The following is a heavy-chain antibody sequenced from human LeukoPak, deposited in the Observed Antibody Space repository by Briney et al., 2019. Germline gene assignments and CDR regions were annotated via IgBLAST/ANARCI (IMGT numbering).Heavy chain of an antibody. V-gene: IGHV1-24*01. CDR3: ATGIVLISRTNPWANDY. CDR1: GYTLTELS. J-gene: IGHJ4*02. D-gene: IGHD2-8*01. CDR2: FDPEDGET. Sequence: GASVKVSSKVSGYTLTELSMHWVRQAPGKGLEWMGGFDPEDGETIYAQKFQGRVTMTEDTSTDTAYMELSSLRSEDTAVYYCATGIVLISRTNPWANDYWGQGTLVTVSS.